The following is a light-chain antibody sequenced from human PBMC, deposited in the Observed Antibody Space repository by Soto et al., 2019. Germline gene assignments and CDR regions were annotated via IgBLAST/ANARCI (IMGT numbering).Light chain of an antibody. CDR1: HSVSSSY. Sequence: EIVLTQSPGTLSLSPGERATLSCRASHSVSSSYLAWYQQKPGQAPRLLIYGASSRATGIPDRFSGSESGTDFTLTISRLEPEDFAVYYCQQYGGSPPYTFGQGTKLEIK. CDR3: QQYGGSPPYT. CDR2: GAS. J-gene: IGKJ2*01. V-gene: IGKV3-20*01.